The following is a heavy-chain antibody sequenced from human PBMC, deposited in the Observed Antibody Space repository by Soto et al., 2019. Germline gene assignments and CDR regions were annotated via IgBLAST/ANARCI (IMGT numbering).Heavy chain of an antibody. CDR3: ARGVTGRLTQGVVLFY. V-gene: IGHV3-33*01. J-gene: IGHJ4*02. D-gene: IGHD1-20*01. CDR1: GFTFPNYA. Sequence: QVQLVESGGGVVQPGRSLRLSCAASGFTFPNYAMKWVRQSPDKGLEWVALIWHDESNQYYADSVKGRFTISRDNSKNTLYLQMNSLRVEDTAVYYCARGVTGRLTQGVVLFYWGQGTLVTVSS. CDR2: IWHDESNQ.